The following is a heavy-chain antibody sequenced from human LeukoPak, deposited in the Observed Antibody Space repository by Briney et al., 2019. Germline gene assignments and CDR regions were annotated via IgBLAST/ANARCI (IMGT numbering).Heavy chain of an antibody. Sequence: GESLKISCKGSGYSFTSYWISWVRQMPGKGLEWMGIIYPGDSDTRYSPSFQGQVTISADKSISTAYLQWSSLKASDTAMYYCARHIGDYDYVWGSYRYPCYFDYWGQGTLVTVSS. J-gene: IGHJ4*02. V-gene: IGHV5-51*01. CDR1: GYSFTSYW. D-gene: IGHD3-16*02. CDR2: IYPGDSDT. CDR3: ARHIGDYDYVWGSYRYPCYFDY.